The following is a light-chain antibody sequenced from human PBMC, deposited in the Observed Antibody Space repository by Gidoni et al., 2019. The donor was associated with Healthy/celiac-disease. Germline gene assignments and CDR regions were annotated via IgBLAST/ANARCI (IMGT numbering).Light chain of an antibody. J-gene: IGLJ1*01. CDR3: AAWDDSLNGFYV. V-gene: IGLV1-44*01. CDR1: SSNIGSNT. CDR2: SNN. Sequence: QSVLPQPPSASGPPGPRVTISCSGSSSNIGSNTVNLYQQLPGTAPKLLIYSNNQRPSGVPDRFSGSKSGTSASLAISGLQSEDEADYYCAAWDDSLNGFYVFGTGTKVTVL.